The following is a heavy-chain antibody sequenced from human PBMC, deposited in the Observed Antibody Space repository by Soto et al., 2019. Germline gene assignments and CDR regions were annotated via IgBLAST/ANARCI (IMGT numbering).Heavy chain of an antibody. D-gene: IGHD6-19*01. CDR3: VSHITSFSVAGTLYGMDV. V-gene: IGHV3-48*01. CDR1: GFNFGSYS. J-gene: IGHJ6*02. CDR2: ISSTSGTM. Sequence: PGGSLRLSCAASGFNFGSYSMNWVRQAPGQGLEWVSHISSTSGTMYYADSVKGRFTISRDNVKNSLYLQMNSLRGDDTAVYYCVSHITSFSVAGTLYGMDVWGQGTKVTVSS.